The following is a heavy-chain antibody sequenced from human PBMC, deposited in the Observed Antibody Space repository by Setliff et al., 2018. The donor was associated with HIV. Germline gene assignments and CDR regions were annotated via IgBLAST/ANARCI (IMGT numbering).Heavy chain of an antibody. CDR1: GGSISSSSYY. V-gene: IGHV4-39*01. D-gene: IGHD2-8*01. Sequence: SETLSLTCTVSGGSISSSSYYWGWIRQSPGKGLEWIGSIYYSGSTYYNMSLKSRVTMSVDTSKNQFSLKLSSVTAADTAVYYCARGLVRMAPNMDVWGKGTTVTVSS. CDR2: IYYSGST. J-gene: IGHJ6*03. CDR3: ARGLVRMAPNMDV.